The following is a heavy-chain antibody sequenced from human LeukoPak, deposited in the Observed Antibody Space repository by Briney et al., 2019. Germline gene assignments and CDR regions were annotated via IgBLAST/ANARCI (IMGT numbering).Heavy chain of an antibody. CDR2: IYYSGST. J-gene: IGHJ6*04. CDR3: AGEVVVAADYYYYGMDV. CDR1: GGSISSGDYY. V-gene: IGHV4-30-4*01. D-gene: IGHD2-15*01. Sequence: PSETLSLTCTVSGGSISSGDYYWSWIRQPPGKGLEWIGYIYYSGSTYYNPSLKSRVTISVDTSKNQFSLKLSSVTAADTAVYYCAGEVVVAADYYYYGMDVWGKGTTVTVSS.